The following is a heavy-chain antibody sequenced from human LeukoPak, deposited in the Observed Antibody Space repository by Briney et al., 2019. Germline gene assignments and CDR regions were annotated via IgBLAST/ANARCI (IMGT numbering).Heavy chain of an antibody. J-gene: IGHJ4*01. D-gene: IGHD4-11*01. CDR3: ARGTVNFDN. CDR2: IKQEGSEK. V-gene: IGHV3-7*01. CDR1: GSTLSSYW. Sequence: PGGSRRLSCAASGSTLSSYWMTWVRQAPGNWLEWVANIKQEGSEKYYVDSVKGRFTSSRDNANNSLILQMNSLRAEDTAVYYCARGTVNFDNSSQGTLPTVPS.